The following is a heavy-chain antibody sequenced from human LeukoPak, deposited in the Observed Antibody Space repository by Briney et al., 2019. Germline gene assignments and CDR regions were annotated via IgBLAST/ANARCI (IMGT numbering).Heavy chain of an antibody. CDR1: GFTFSDYY. J-gene: IGHJ4*02. Sequence: GGSLRLSCAASGFTFSDYYMSWIRQAPGKGLEWVSYISSSGSTIYYADSVKGRFTISRDNAKDSLYLQMNSLRAEDTAVYYCAKPNRDTAMVDYWGQGTLVTVSS. D-gene: IGHD5-18*01. CDR2: ISSSGSTI. CDR3: AKPNRDTAMVDY. V-gene: IGHV3-11*04.